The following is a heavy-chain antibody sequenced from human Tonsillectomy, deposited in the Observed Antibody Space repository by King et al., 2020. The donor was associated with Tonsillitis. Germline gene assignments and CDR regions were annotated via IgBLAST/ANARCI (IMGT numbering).Heavy chain of an antibody. V-gene: IGHV3-23*04. J-gene: IGHJ4*02. CDR3: AKITYDDYMPFDY. CDR1: GFTFSNYA. CDR2: ISLGGGST. Sequence: EVQLVESGGGLVQPGGSLRLSCAASGFTFSNYAMSWVRQAPGKGLEWVSTISLGGGSTYYADSVKGRFTISRDNSKDTLYLQMNSLSADDTAVYYCAKITYDDYMPFDYWGQGTLVTVSS. D-gene: IGHD4-17*01.